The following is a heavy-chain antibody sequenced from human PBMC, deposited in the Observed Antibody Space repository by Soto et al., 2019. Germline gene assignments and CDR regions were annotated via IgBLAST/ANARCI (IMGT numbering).Heavy chain of an antibody. CDR3: ARDKMIDDYGLGTYDY. D-gene: IGHD3-10*01. J-gene: IGHJ4*02. Sequence: ASVKVSCKTSGYTFTGFGVSWVRQAPGQGLEWMGWISGYNGKTKYAQTLQGRVTMTADTSTSTVYMELRGLRSDDTAVYFCARDKMIDDYGLGTYDYWGQGTTVTVSS. CDR2: ISGYNGKT. V-gene: IGHV1-18*04. CDR1: GYTFTGFG.